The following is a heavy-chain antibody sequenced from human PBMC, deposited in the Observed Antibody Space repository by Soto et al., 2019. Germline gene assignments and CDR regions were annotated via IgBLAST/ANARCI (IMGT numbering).Heavy chain of an antibody. D-gene: IGHD6-13*01. J-gene: IGHJ4*02. CDR1: GFSLSTSGMC. Sequence: QSGPTLVNPTQTLTLTCTFSGFSLSTSGMCVSWIRQPPGKALEWLARIDWDDDKYYSTSLKTRLTISKDTSKNQVVLTMTNMDPVDTATYYCARVTRIAAAGQTHLDYWGQGTLVTVSS. V-gene: IGHV2-70*11. CDR2: IDWDDDK. CDR3: ARVTRIAAAGQTHLDY.